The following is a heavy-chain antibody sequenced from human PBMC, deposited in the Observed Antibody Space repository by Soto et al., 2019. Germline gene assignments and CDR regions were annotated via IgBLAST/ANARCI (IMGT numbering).Heavy chain of an antibody. D-gene: IGHD2-21*02. CDR1: GFTFTSYA. Sequence: EVQLLESGGALVQPGGSLRLSCAASGFTFTSYAMSWVRQAPGKGLEWVSTIGGGGVSTYYADSVKGRFTISRDTSKNTMYLQRNSLTPEDTAVYYCAMERAGDRPWYTFQMWGYGTIVTVSS. V-gene: IGHV3-23*01. CDR3: AMERAGDRPWYTFQM. CDR2: IGGGGVST. J-gene: IGHJ3*02.